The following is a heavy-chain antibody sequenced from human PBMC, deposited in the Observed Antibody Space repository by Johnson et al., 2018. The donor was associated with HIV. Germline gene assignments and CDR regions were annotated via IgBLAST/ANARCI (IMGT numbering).Heavy chain of an antibody. CDR3: ARERWSSYFGAFDI. V-gene: IGHV3-7*01. D-gene: IGHD3-3*01. J-gene: IGHJ3*02. Sequence: VQLVESGGGLVQPGGSLRLSCAASGFSFSSFWMSWVRQVPGQGLEWVANIKQDGSDKHYVDSVKGRFTISRDNAKNSLYLQMSSLRGEDMAVYYCARERWSSYFGAFDIWGQGTMVTLSS. CDR2: IKQDGSDK. CDR1: GFSFSSFW.